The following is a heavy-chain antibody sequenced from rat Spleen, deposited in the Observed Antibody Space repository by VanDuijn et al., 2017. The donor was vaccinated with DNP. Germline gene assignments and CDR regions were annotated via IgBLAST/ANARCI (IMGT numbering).Heavy chain of an antibody. V-gene: IGHV5-31*01. J-gene: IGHJ1*01. Sequence: EVQLVESGGGLVQPGGSLTLSCAASGFTLNTYWMTWIRQAPGKGLEWIASIINSGGGTYYRNSVKGRFTISRDNAKSTLYLQMDSLRSEDTATYFCTRDSGDWYFDFWGPGTMVTVSS. CDR2: IINSGGGT. CDR1: GFTLNTYW. CDR3: TRDSGDWYFDF. D-gene: IGHD1-1*01.